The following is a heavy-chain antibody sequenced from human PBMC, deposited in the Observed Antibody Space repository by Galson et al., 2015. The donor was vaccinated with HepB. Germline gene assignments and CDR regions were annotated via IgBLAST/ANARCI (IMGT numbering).Heavy chain of an antibody. D-gene: IGHD3-22*01. CDR2: INPNSGGT. J-gene: IGHJ4*02. CDR1: GYTFTGHY. V-gene: IGHV1-2*04. CDR3: ARLTEGYSSGYYFFDY. Sequence: SVKVSCKASGYTFTGHYMHWVRQAPGQGLEWMGWINPNSGGTNYAQKFQGWVTMTRDTSISTAYMELSRLRSDDTAVYYCARLTEGYSSGYYFFDYWGQGTLVTVSS.